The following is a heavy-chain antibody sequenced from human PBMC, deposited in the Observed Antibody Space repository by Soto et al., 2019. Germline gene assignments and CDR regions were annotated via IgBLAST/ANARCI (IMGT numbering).Heavy chain of an antibody. Sequence: SETLSLTCTVSGASISGFYWSWIRKSAGKGLEWIGRIYATGTTDYNPSLKSQVMMSVDTSKKQFSLKLRSVTAADTAVYYCVRDGTKTLRDWFDPRGQGISVTVSS. CDR3: VRDGTKTLRDWFDP. CDR1: GASISGFY. D-gene: IGHD1-1*01. V-gene: IGHV4-4*07. CDR2: IYATGTT. J-gene: IGHJ5*02.